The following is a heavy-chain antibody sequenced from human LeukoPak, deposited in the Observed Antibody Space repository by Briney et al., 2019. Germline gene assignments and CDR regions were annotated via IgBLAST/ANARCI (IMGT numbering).Heavy chain of an antibody. D-gene: IGHD2-15*01. V-gene: IGHV4-4*09. CDR2: IYSSGST. J-gene: IGHJ4*02. Sequence: SETLSLTCTVSAGSIVSNYWSWIRQPPGKGLEWIGYIYSSGSTNYNPSLKSRVTISVDTPKNQVSLKLTSVTAADTAVYYCARLVSSYCSGGSCYVFDYWGQGTLVTVSS. CDR1: AGSIVSNY. CDR3: ARLVSSYCSGGSCYVFDY.